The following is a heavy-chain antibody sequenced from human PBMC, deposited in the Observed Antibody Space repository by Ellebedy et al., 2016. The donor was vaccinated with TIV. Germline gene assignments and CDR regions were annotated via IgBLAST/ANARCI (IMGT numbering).Heavy chain of an antibody. V-gene: IGHV5-51*01. CDR2: IYPGDSDT. Sequence: GGSLRLSCKGSGYTFTNYWIGWVRQMPGKGLEWMAIIYPGDSDTRYSPSFQGQVTMSADKSINTAYLQWSSLKASDTAMYYCARREFDTSGYYLNWFDPWGQGTLVTVSS. CDR3: ARREFDTSGYYLNWFDP. J-gene: IGHJ5*02. CDR1: GYTFTNYW. D-gene: IGHD3-22*01.